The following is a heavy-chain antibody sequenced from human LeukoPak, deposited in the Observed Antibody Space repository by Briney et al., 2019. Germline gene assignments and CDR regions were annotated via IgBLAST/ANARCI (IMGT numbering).Heavy chain of an antibody. CDR3: AKGDTVYSSGCSDY. V-gene: IGHV3-23*01. D-gene: IGHD6-19*01. CDR2: ISGSGGST. CDR1: GFTFSSYA. Sequence: GGSLRLSCAASGFTFSSYAMSWVRQAPGKGLEWVSAISGSGGSTYYADSVKGRFTISRDNSKNTLYLQMNSLRAEDTAVYYCAKGDTVYSSGCSDYWGQGTLVTVSS. J-gene: IGHJ4*02.